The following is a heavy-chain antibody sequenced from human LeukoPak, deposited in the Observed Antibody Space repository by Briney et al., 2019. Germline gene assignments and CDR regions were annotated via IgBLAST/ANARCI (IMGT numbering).Heavy chain of an antibody. J-gene: IGHJ4*02. CDR2: IYYSGST. CDR1: GGSISSSSYY. V-gene: IGHV4-39*01. D-gene: IGHD2-2*01. Sequence: SETLSLTCTVSGGSISSSSYYWGWIRQPPGKGLEWIGSIYYSGSTYYNPSLTSRVTISVDTSKNQSSLKLSSVTAADTAVYYCAPIVVVPAAMPVQFDYWGQGTLVTVSS. CDR3: APIVVVPAAMPVQFDY.